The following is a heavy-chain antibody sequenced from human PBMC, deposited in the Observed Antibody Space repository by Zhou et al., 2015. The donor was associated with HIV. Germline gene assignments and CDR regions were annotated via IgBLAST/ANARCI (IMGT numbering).Heavy chain of an antibody. J-gene: IGHJ2*01. CDR3: ARDRGAARPDWRYFDL. Sequence: QVQLVQSGAEVKKPGSSVKVSCKASGGTFSNYAVSWVRQAPGQGLEWMGDIIPIFGTAKYAQKFQGRVTITADRSTNTAYMEVRSLRYEDTAVYYCARDRGAARPDWRYFDLWGRGTLVTVSS. CDR2: IIPIFGTA. D-gene: IGHD6-6*01. CDR1: GGTFSNYA. V-gene: IGHV1-69*06.